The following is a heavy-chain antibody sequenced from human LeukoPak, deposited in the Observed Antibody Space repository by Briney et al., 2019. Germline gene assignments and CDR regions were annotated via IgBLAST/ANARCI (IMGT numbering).Heavy chain of an antibody. Sequence: ASVKVSCKASGYTFTSYYMHWVRQAPGQGLEWMGIINPSGGSTSYAQKFQGRVTMTRDTSTSTVYMELSSLRSEDTAVYYCARAEDYYDSSGNRRNYFDYWGQGTLVTVS. CDR3: ARAEDYYDSSGNRRNYFDY. CDR2: INPSGGST. J-gene: IGHJ4*02. CDR1: GYTFTSYY. V-gene: IGHV1-46*01. D-gene: IGHD3-22*01.